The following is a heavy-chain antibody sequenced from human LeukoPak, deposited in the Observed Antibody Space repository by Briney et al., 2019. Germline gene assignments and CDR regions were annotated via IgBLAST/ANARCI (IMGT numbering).Heavy chain of an antibody. J-gene: IGHJ4*02. D-gene: IGHD6-13*01. CDR1: GGTFSSYA. CDR3: ARSSIIAAAGPYYFDY. CDR2: IVPIFGTA. Sequence: SVKVSCKASGGTFSSYAISWVRQAPGQGLEWMGGIVPIFGTANYAQKFQGRVTITADKSTSTAYMELSSLRSEDTAVYYCARSSIIAAAGPYYFDYWGQGTLVTVSS. V-gene: IGHV1-69*06.